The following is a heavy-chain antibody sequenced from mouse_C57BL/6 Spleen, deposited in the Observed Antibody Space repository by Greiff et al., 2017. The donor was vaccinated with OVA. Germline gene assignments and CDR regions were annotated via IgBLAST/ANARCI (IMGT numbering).Heavy chain of an antibody. Sequence: EVQLVESGPELVKPGASVKIPCKASGYTFTDYNMDWVKQSHGKSLEWIGDINPNNGGTIYNQKFKGKATLTVDTSSSTAYMEIRSLTSEDTAVYYCARRAQAKEEYYAIGDWGQGITVSVS. CDR1: GYTFTDYN. D-gene: IGHD3-2*02. J-gene: IGHJ4*01. CDR3: ARRAQAKEEYYAIGD. V-gene: IGHV1-18*01. CDR2: INPNNGGT.